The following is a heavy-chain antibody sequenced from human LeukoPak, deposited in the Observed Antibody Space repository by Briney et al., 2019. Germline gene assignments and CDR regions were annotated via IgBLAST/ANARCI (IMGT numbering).Heavy chain of an antibody. CDR3: ASDYGGNSAFDI. CDR1: GGTFSSYA. CDR2: IIPIFGTA. J-gene: IGHJ3*02. V-gene: IGHV1-69*01. D-gene: IGHD4-23*01. Sequence: GSSVKVSCEASGGTFSSYAISWVRQAPGQGLEWMGGIIPIFGTANYAQKFQGRVTITADESTSTAYMELSSLRSEDTAVYYCASDYGGNSAFDIWGQGTMVTVSS.